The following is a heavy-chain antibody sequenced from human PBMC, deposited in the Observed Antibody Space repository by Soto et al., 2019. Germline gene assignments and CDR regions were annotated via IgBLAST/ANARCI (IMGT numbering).Heavy chain of an antibody. CDR1: GYTFTSTG. CDR2: ISGFNGKT. CDR3: ARDLDGSGSYYTDY. D-gene: IGHD3-10*01. Sequence: ASVKVSCKASGYTFTSTGISWVRQAPGQGPGWMGWISGFNGKTNYAQKFQGRVTMTTDTSTTTAYLEVRSLTSDDTAVYYCARDLDGSGSYYTDYWGQGTPVTVSS. V-gene: IGHV1-18*01. J-gene: IGHJ4*02.